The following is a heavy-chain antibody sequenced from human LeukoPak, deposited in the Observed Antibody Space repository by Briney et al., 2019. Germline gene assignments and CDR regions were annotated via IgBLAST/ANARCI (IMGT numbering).Heavy chain of an antibody. J-gene: IGHJ4*02. CDR3: ATGLYSSSPVY. Sequence: ASVXXSXXVSGYTLTELXMXXVRQXPGKGLXWMGGFDPEDGETIYAQKFQGRVTMTEDTSTDTAYMELSSLRSEDTAVYYCATGLYSSSPVYWGQGTLVTVSS. D-gene: IGHD6-6*01. CDR2: FDPEDGET. CDR1: GYTLTELX. V-gene: IGHV1-24*01.